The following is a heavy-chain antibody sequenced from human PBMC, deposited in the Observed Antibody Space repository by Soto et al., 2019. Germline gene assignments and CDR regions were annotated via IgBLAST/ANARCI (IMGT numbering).Heavy chain of an antibody. Sequence: SETLSLTCTVSGGSISSGDYYWSRIRQPPGKGLEWIGYIYYSGSTYYNPSLKSRVTISVDTSKNQFSLKLSSVTAADTAVYYCARDAPGYRYYYYGMDVWGQGTTVTVSS. D-gene: IGHD5-18*01. CDR2: IYYSGST. J-gene: IGHJ6*02. V-gene: IGHV4-30-4*01. CDR1: GGSISSGDYY. CDR3: ARDAPGYRYYYYGMDV.